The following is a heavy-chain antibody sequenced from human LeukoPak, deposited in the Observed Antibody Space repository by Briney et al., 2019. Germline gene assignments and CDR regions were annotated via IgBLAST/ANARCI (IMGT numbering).Heavy chain of an antibody. D-gene: IGHD2-15*01. CDR1: GGSISSSSYY. V-gene: IGHV4-39*01. J-gene: IGHJ5*02. CDR3: ARHIVVVVAATQSAPESFNWFDP. CDR2: IYYSGST. Sequence: PSETLSLTCTVSGGSISSSSYYWGWIRQPPGKGLEWIGSIYYSGSTYYNPSLKSRVTISVDTSKNQFSLKLSSVTAADTAVYYCARHIVVVVAATQSAPESFNWFDPWGQGTLVTVSS.